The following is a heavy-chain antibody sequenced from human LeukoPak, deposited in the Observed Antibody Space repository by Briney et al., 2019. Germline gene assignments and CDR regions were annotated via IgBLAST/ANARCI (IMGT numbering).Heavy chain of an antibody. CDR3: ARGGTPDYGGNSTLFDS. Sequence: SETLSLTCGVYGGSFSGYYGRWIRQPPGKGLEGSGEINHSGSTNYNPSVTGRGTITIDTYKNKFSLKLSSVTAADTAVYYCARGGTPDYGGNSTLFDSWGQGTLVTVSS. CDR2: INHSGST. J-gene: IGHJ4*02. CDR1: GGSFSGYY. V-gene: IGHV4-34*01. D-gene: IGHD4-23*01.